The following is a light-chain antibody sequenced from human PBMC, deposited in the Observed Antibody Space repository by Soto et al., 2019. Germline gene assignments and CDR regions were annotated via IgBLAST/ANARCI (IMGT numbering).Light chain of an antibody. V-gene: IGKV4-1*01. CDR3: QQYYSTPWT. CDR2: WAS. CDR1: QSVLYSSNNKNY. Sequence: DIVMTQSPDSLAVSLGERATINCKSSQSVLYSSNNKNYLAWYQQKPGQPPKLLISWASTRESGVPDRFSGSGSGTDLILTISSLQAEDVAVYYCQQYYSTPWTFGQGTKVEIK. J-gene: IGKJ1*01.